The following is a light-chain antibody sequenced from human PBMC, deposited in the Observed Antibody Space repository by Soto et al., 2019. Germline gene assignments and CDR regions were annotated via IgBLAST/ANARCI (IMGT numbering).Light chain of an antibody. CDR1: QSITTW. CDR3: QHYKMYSPWT. J-gene: IGKJ1*01. CDR2: DVS. V-gene: IGKV1-5*01. Sequence: DVQRPQTPYTVSAYVGDSVTITCRASQSITTWLAWYQQRPGKAPKLLIYDVSSLQSRVPSRFSGSGSGTEFTLTISSLQPDDFATYYCQHYKMYSPWTFGQGTKVAIK.